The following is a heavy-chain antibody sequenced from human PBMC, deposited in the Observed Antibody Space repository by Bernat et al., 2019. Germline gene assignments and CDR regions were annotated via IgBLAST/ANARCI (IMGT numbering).Heavy chain of an antibody. V-gene: IGHV2-26*01. CDR3: AHIPGYCRSTSCYAGYYYIDV. CDR2: IFSNDER. CDR1: GFSLSHGRMG. D-gene: IGHD2-2*03. Sequence: QVTLKESGPVLVKPTETLTLTCTVSGFSLSHGRMGVSWIRQPPGKALEWLAHIFSNDERSFSTSLKSRLTISEDTSNNQVVLTMTNLDPVDTATYYCAHIPGYCRSTSCYAGYYYIDVWGKGTTVTVSS. J-gene: IGHJ6*03.